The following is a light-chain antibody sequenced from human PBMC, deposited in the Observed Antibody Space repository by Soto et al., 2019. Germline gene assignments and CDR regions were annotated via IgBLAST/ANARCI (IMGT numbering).Light chain of an antibody. Sequence: ELVMTQSPATLSVSPVETATLSCRASQSVGKFVTWYQQKPGQAPRLLIYDTSNRATGIPARFSGSGSGTDFTLTISCLEPEDFAVYYCQQRSNWPRLTFGGGTKVDVK. CDR3: QQRSNWPRLT. CDR2: DTS. J-gene: IGKJ4*01. CDR1: QSVGKF. V-gene: IGKV3-11*01.